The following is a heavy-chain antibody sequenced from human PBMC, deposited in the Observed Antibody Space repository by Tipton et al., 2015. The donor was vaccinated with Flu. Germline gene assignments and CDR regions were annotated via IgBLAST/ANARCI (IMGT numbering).Heavy chain of an antibody. V-gene: IGHV4-61*09. Sequence: LRLSCTVSGGSIISGSYFWGWIRQPAGEGLEWIGHISTSGSTNYNPSLKSRLTLSVDTSKNQFSLRLTSVTATDTALYYCARHERGVSTFPWGQGTLVTVSS. J-gene: IGHJ5*02. CDR1: GGSIISGSYF. CDR3: ARHERGVSTFP. D-gene: IGHD5/OR15-5a*01. CDR2: ISTSGST.